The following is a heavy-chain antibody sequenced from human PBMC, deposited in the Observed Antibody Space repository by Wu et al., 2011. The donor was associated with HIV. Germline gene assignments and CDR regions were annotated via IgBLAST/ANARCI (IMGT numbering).Heavy chain of an antibody. Sequence: QVQXVQSGAEVKKPGASVKVSCKASGYIFTTFDINWVRQATGQGLEWLGWMNPNSGDTGYAQKFQGRITMTKNTSISTAYMELSRLRSDDTAVYYCARVHGYSSSWSIYYYYYMDVWGKGTTVTVSS. J-gene: IGHJ6*03. CDR2: MNPNSGDT. CDR1: GYIFTTFD. D-gene: IGHD6-13*01. V-gene: IGHV1-8*02. CDR3: ARVHGYSSSWSIYYYYYMDV.